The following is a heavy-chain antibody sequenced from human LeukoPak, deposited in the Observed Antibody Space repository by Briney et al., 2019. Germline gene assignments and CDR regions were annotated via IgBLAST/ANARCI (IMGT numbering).Heavy chain of an antibody. CDR2: IYYSGST. CDR3: ARDRCSSTSCYHDY. D-gene: IGHD2-2*01. CDR1: GGSISSYY. J-gene: IGHJ4*02. V-gene: IGHV4-59*01. Sequence: PSETLSLTCTVSGGSISSYYWSWIRQPPGKGLEWIGYIYYSGSTNYNPSLKSRVTISVDTSKNQFSLKLSSVTAADTAVYYCARDRCSSTSCYHDYWGQGTLVTVSS.